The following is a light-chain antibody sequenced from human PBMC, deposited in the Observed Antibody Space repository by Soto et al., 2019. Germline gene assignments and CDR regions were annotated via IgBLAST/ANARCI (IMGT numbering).Light chain of an antibody. Sequence: QPVLTQPPSVSGAPGQRVTISCTGSSSNIGAGYDVHWYQQLPGTAPKLLIYGNSNRPSGVPDRFSGSKSGTSASLAITGLQAEDEADYYCQSYDSSVSKVVFGGGTKVTVL. CDR2: GNS. J-gene: IGLJ2*01. CDR3: QSYDSSVSKVV. V-gene: IGLV1-40*01. CDR1: SSNIGAGYD.